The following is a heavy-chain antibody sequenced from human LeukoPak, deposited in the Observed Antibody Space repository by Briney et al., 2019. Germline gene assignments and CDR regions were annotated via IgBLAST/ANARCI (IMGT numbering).Heavy chain of an antibody. V-gene: IGHV1-2*02. CDR3: ARDGSGSYNAFDI. Sequence: GASVKVSCKASGYTFTGYYMHWVRQAPGQGLEWMGWINPNSGGTNYAQKFQGRVTMTRDTSISTAYMELSRLRSEDTAVYYCARDGSGSYNAFDIWGQGTMVTVSS. D-gene: IGHD3-10*01. J-gene: IGHJ3*02. CDR2: INPNSGGT. CDR1: GYTFTGYY.